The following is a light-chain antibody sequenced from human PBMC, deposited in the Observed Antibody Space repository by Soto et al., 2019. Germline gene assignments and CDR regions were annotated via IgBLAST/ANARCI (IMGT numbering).Light chain of an antibody. J-gene: IGKJ1*01. CDR1: QSIDKY. Sequence: DIQMTQSPSSLSASVGERVTITCRASQSIDKYLNWYQHKPGKAPYLLIYAASHLRSGVPTRFSGSGTGTSFTLIISSLQYEDLATYYCQQSYSSPGTFGRGTKVELK. CDR3: QQSYSSPGT. CDR2: AAS. V-gene: IGKV1-39*01.